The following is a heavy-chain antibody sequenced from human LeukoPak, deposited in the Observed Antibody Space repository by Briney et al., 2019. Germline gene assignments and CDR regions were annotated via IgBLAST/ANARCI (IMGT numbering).Heavy chain of an antibody. CDR1: GYTFTNYA. CDR2: IHPSTGNP. D-gene: IGHD6-13*01. J-gene: IGHJ6*03. Sequence: ASVKVSCKASGYTFTNYAMNWVRQAPGQGLEWMGWIHPSTGNPTYAQGFTGRFVFSLDTSVSTAYLQISSLKAEDTAVYYCARDRSSWRNNYYYYYMDVWGKGTTVTVSS. CDR3: ARDRSSWRNNYYYYYMDV. V-gene: IGHV7-4-1*02.